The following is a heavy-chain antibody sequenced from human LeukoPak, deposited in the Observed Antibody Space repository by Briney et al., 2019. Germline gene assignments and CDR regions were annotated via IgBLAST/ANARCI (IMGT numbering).Heavy chain of an antibody. D-gene: IGHD3-22*01. J-gene: IGHJ5*02. CDR2: IRYDGSNK. Sequence: PGGSLRLSCAASGFTFSDAWMTWVRQAPGKGLEWVAFIRYDGSNKYYADSVKGRFTISRDNSKNTLYLQMNSLRAEDTAVYYCAKGGYYYDDWFDPWGQGTLVTVSS. CDR3: AKGGYYYDDWFDP. CDR1: GFTFSDAW. V-gene: IGHV3-30*02.